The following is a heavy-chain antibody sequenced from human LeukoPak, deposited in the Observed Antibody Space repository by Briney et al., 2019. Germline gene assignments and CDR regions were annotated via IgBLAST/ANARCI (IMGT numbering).Heavy chain of an antibody. V-gene: IGHV4-4*02. CDR3: ATSLGGPGIAVAAFDY. CDR2: IYHSGST. J-gene: IGHJ4*02. D-gene: IGHD6-19*01. CDR1: GGSISSSNW. Sequence: SETLSLTCAVSGGSISSSNWWSWVRQPPGKGLEWIGEIYHSGSTNYNPSLKSRVTISVDKSKNQFSLKLSSVTAADTAVYYCATSLGGPGIAVAAFDYWGQGTLVTVSS.